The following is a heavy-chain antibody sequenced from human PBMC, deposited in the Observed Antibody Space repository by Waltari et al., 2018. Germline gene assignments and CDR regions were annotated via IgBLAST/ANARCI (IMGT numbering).Heavy chain of an antibody. CDR3: ASYYDSSGYKLDY. Sequence: QVQLQESGPGLVKPSQTLSLICTVSGGSISSGDYYWSWIRQPPGKGLEWIGYIYHSGSTYYNPSLKSRVTISVDTSKNQFSLKLSSVTAADTAVYYCASYYDSSGYKLDYWGQGTLVTVSS. CDR2: IYHSGST. D-gene: IGHD3-22*01. J-gene: IGHJ4*02. CDR1: GGSISSGDYY. V-gene: IGHV4-30-4*08.